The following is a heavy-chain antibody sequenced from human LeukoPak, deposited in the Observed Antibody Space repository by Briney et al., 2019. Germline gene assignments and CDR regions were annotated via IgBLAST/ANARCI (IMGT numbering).Heavy chain of an antibody. CDR3: ARDGQGSYCYYYGMDV. V-gene: IGHV3-21*01. Sequence: GGSLRLSCAASGFTFSSYSMNWVRQAPGKGLEWVSSISSSSSYIYYADSVKGRFTISRDNAKNSLYLQMNSLRAEDTAVYYCARDGQGSYCYYYGMDVWGQGTTVTVSS. J-gene: IGHJ6*02. CDR1: GFTFSSYS. CDR2: ISSSSSYI. D-gene: IGHD3-10*01.